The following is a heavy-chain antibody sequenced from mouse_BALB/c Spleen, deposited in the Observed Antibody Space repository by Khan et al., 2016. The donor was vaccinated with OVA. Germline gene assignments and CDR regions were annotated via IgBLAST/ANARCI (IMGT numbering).Heavy chain of an antibody. Sequence: EVELVESGGGLVKPGGSLKLSCAASGFSFSSYTMSWVRQTPEQRLEWVATITSGSTYTYSPASVKGRFTISRDNDKNTLYLQMSSLKSEDTAMYYCTRDGNYAHWYFDGWGAVTTVTVSS. J-gene: IGHJ1*01. CDR3: TRDGNYAHWYFDG. D-gene: IGHD2-1*01. CDR2: ITSGSTYT. CDR1: GFSFSSYT. V-gene: IGHV5-6-4*01.